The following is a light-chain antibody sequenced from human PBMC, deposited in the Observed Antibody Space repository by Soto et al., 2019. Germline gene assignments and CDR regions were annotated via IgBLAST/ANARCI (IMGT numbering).Light chain of an antibody. J-gene: IGKJ2*01. CDR2: AAS. V-gene: IGKV3-20*01. Sequence: EIVLTQSPGTLSLSPGERATLSCSASQSISSSYLAWYQQKPGQAPGLLIYAASRRSTGIPDRFSGSGSRTYFTLTISRLEPEGCAVTYCQQYGSASYTFGQGTQLASK. CDR3: QQYGSASYT. CDR1: QSISSSY.